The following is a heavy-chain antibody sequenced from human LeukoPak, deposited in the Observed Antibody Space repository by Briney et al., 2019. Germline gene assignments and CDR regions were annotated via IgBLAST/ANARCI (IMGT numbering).Heavy chain of an antibody. Sequence: PSETLSLTCTVSGGSTSSGGYSWSWIRQPPGKGLEWIGYISHSGSTYYKPSLKSRVTISVDRSNNQFSLKVTSVTAADTAVYYCARYSSTWPYWYFDLWGRGTLVTVSS. CDR3: ARYSSTWPYWYFDL. J-gene: IGHJ2*01. CDR2: ISHSGST. CDR1: GGSTSSGGYS. D-gene: IGHD6-13*01. V-gene: IGHV4-30-2*01.